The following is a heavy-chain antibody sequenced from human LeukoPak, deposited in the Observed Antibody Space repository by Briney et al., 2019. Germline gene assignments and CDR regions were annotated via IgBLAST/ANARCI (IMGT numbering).Heavy chain of an antibody. V-gene: IGHV3-53*01. CDR2: IYSGGST. CDR3: AKDLTYYDYVWGSYRKGGPGYYFDY. D-gene: IGHD3-16*02. Sequence: GGSLRLSCAASGFTVSSNYMSWVRQAPGKGLEWVSVIYSGGSTYYADPVKGRFTISRDNSKNTLYLQMNSLRAEDTAVYYCAKDLTYYDYVWGSYRKGGPGYYFDYWGQGTLVTVSS. CDR1: GFTVSSNY. J-gene: IGHJ4*02.